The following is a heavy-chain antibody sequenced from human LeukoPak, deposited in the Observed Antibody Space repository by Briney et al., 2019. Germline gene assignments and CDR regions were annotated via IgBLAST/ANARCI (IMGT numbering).Heavy chain of an antibody. D-gene: IGHD3-9*01. V-gene: IGHV3-11*01. CDR3: AKDMAGYFDWLLIVTENPGGFDY. J-gene: IGHJ4*02. Sequence: KPGGSLRLSCAASGFSFTDYYMTWIRQAPGMGLEWVSYISSSGITIYYGDSVKGRFTISRDNTKNSLYLQMTSLRAEDTALYYCAKDMAGYFDWLLIVTENPGGFDYWGQGTLVTVSS. CDR2: ISSSGITI. CDR1: GFSFTDYY.